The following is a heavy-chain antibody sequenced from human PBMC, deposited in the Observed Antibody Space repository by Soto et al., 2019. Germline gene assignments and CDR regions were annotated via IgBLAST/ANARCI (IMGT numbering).Heavy chain of an antibody. Sequence: SETLSLTCTVSGGSVSSGSYYWSWIRQHPGKGLEWIGYIYYSGTTYYNPSLKSRVTISVDTSKNQFSLKLSSVTAADTAVYYCATYSGSYDFQHWGQGTLVTVSS. CDR2: IYYSGTT. CDR3: ATYSGSYDFQH. J-gene: IGHJ1*01. V-gene: IGHV4-31*03. D-gene: IGHD1-26*01. CDR1: GGSVSSGSYY.